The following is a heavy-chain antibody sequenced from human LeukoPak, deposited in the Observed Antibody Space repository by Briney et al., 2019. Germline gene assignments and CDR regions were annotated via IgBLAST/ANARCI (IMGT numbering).Heavy chain of an antibody. V-gene: IGHV4-38-2*01. J-gene: IGHJ4*02. Sequence: GSLRLSCAASGFTFSDYYMSWIRQAPGKGLEWLGSIYYSGSPYYNPSLKSRVTISVDTSKNQFSLKLSSVTAADTAVYYCARGEGGCSVTAAAGYWGQGTLVTVSS. CDR3: ARGEGGCSVTAAAGY. CDR2: IYYSGSP. CDR1: GFTFSDYY. D-gene: IGHD5-18*01.